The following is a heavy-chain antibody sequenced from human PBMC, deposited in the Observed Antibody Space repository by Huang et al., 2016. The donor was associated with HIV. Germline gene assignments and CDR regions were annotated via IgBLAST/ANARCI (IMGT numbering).Heavy chain of an antibody. CDR3: VKDQGHTFMVRYHFDF. CDR2: RSYDGSEK. CDR1: GFTFRTYG. J-gene: IGHJ4*02. D-gene: IGHD3-10*01. V-gene: IGHV3-30*18. Sequence: QVQLVESGGGVVQPGRSLRLSCAASGFTFRTYGRHWVRQAQRKGLEWVTVRSYDGSEKDYEDSVKGRFTSARDNSNNTWYLQMNSLRADDTAVYYCVKDQGHTFMVRYHFDFWGQGTLVTVSS.